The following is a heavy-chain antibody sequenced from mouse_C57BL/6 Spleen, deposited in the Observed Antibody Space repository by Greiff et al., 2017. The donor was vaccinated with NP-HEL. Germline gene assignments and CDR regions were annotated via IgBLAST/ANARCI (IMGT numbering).Heavy chain of an antibody. CDR2: INPNNGGT. D-gene: IGHD3-2*02. Sequence: EVKLVESGPELVKPGASVKIPCKASGYTFTDYNMDWVKQSHGKSLEWIGDINPNNGGTIYNQKFKGKATLTVDKSSSTAYMELRSLTSEDTAVYYCARSDSSGYGNFDYWGQGTTLTVSS. CDR3: ARSDSSGYGNFDY. V-gene: IGHV1-18*01. J-gene: IGHJ2*01. CDR1: GYTFTDYN.